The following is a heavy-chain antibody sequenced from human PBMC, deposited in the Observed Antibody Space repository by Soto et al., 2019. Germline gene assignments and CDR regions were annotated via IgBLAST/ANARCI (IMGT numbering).Heavy chain of an antibody. CDR2: ISASSTYI. D-gene: IGHD5-12*01. V-gene: IGHV3-21*01. Sequence: EVQLVESGGGLVKPGGSLRLSCAASGFIFSSYTMNWVRQAPGKGLEWVSSISASSTYIYYADSLKGRFTISRDHAYNSLYRQMNSLRAEDTAVYYCARGWLRDPWMYWGQGTLVTVSS. CDR1: GFIFSSYT. CDR3: ARGWLRDPWMY. J-gene: IGHJ4*02.